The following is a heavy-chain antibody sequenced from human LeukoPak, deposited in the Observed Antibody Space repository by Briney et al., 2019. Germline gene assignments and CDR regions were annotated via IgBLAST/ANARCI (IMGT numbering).Heavy chain of an antibody. CDR3: ARGPYYYDSSGYYYFDY. V-gene: IGHV1-2*02. J-gene: IGHJ4*02. CDR1: GYTFTGYY. D-gene: IGHD3-22*01. CDR2: INPNSGGT. Sequence: ASVKVSCKASGYTFTGYYMHWVRQAPGQGLEWMGWINPNSGGTNYAQKLQGRVTMTTDTSTSTAYMELRSLRSDDTAVYYCARGPYYYDSSGYYYFDYWGQGTLVTVSS.